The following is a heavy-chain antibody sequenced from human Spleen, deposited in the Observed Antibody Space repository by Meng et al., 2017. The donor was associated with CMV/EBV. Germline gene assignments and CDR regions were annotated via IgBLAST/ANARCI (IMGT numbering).Heavy chain of an antibody. Sequence: GGSLRLSCAASGFIFSTYGMHWVRQAPGKGLEWVAFIRYDGSNKYYADSVQGRFIISRDNSKNTLYLQMNSLRAEDTSVYYCAKDHGTCSGCYDGYYYYGMDVWGQGTTVTVSS. CDR2: IRYDGSNK. CDR3: AKDHGTCSGCYDGYYYYGMDV. CDR1: GFIFSTYG. D-gene: IGHD2-15*01. J-gene: IGHJ6*02. V-gene: IGHV3-30*02.